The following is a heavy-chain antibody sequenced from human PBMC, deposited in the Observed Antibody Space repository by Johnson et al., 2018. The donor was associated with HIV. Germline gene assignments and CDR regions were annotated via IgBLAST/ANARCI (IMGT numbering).Heavy chain of an antibody. Sequence: MLLVESGGGVVRPGGSLRLSCAASGFTFNEYGMSWVRQVSGKGLEWVSASNWNGGSTGSADSVKGRFTISRYNSKNKLYLQMNSLRAEDTAVYYCARAPEVRGVDAFDVWGQGTVVIVSS. D-gene: IGHD3-10*01. CDR1: GFTFNEYG. CDR3: ARAPEVRGVDAFDV. V-gene: IGHV3-20*04. CDR2: SNWNGGST. J-gene: IGHJ3*01.